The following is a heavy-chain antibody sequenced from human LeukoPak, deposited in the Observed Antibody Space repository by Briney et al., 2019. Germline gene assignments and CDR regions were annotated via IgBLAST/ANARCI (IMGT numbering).Heavy chain of an antibody. Sequence: SVRVSCKASGGTFSRFTISWVRQAPGQGFEWMGGITPIFGTANFAQKFQGRVSITADESTSTAFMELSSLRSEDTAVYYCAREWGLESSGYYYAYWGQGTLVTVSS. J-gene: IGHJ4*02. D-gene: IGHD3-22*01. CDR2: ITPIFGTA. CDR3: AREWGLESSGYYYAY. V-gene: IGHV1-69*13. CDR1: GGTFSRFT.